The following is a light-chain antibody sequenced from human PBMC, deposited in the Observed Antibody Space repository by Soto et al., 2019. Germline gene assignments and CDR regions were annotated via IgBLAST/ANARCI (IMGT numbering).Light chain of an antibody. Sequence: EIVMTQSPATLSLSPGEKATLSCRASQSVSGKLAWYQQKPGQAPRVLIYATSTRATGIPVRFSGSGSGTEFTLTISSLQSEDFALYYCQQYDNWPFTFGPGTKVDIK. J-gene: IGKJ3*01. CDR2: ATS. CDR3: QQYDNWPFT. CDR1: QSVSGK. V-gene: IGKV3-15*01.